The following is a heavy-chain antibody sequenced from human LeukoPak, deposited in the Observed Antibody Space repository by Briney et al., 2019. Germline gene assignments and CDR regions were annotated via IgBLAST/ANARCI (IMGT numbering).Heavy chain of an antibody. CDR3: ATDRPDNTWTRKLGH. V-gene: IGHV1-24*01. J-gene: IGHJ4*02. D-gene: IGHD1-1*01. Sequence: ASVKVSCKVSGYSLTELSIHWVRQAPGKGLEWMGAFDPEDGETVFAEKFQGRVTLTEDTSTDTAYMELSSLKSEDTAVYYCATDRPDNTWTRKLGHWGQGTLVTVSS. CDR1: GYSLTELS. CDR2: FDPEDGET.